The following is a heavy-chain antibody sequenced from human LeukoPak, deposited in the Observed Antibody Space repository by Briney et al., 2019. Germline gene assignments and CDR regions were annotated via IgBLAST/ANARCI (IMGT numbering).Heavy chain of an antibody. CDR3: AKNVRDTGTFDY. D-gene: IGHD5-18*01. V-gene: IGHV3-53*01. Sequence: GSLRLSCAASGFTVSSNYMSWVRQAPGKGLEWVSVIYSGGSTYYADSVKGRFTISRDNSKNTLYLQMNSLRAEGTAVYYCAKNVRDTGTFDYWGQGTLVTVSS. CDR1: GFTVSSNY. CDR2: IYSGGST. J-gene: IGHJ4*02.